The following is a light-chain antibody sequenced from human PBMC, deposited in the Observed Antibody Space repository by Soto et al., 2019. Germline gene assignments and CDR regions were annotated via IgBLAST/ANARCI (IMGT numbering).Light chain of an antibody. CDR2: NNN. J-gene: IGLJ2*01. CDR3: AAWDDSLNGVV. CDR1: SSNIGSNT. V-gene: IGLV1-44*01. Sequence: QFVLTQPPSASGTPGQRVTISCSGSSSNIGSNTAHWYQQLPGTAPKLLIYNNNQRPSGVPDRFSGSKSGTSASLAISGLQSEDEANYYCAAWDDSLNGVVFGGGTKVTVL.